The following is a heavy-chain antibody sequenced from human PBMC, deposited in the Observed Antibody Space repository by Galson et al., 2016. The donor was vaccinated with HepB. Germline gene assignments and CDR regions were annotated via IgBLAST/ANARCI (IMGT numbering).Heavy chain of an antibody. CDR2: IYKSGST. D-gene: IGHD2-21*02. CDR1: GGSISSYF. CDR3: ARGVTGTPYFDF. Sequence: SETLSLTCTISGGSISSYFWSWIRQPPGKGLAWIGCIYKSGSTNYSPSLNSRVTLSVDTSKNQFSLKLGSVTAADTAVYYCARGVTGTPYFDFWGQGALVTVSS. V-gene: IGHV4-59*01. J-gene: IGHJ4*02.